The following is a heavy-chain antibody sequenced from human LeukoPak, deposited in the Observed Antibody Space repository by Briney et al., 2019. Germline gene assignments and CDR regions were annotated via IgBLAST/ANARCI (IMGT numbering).Heavy chain of an antibody. CDR2: VRTTAEGETT. J-gene: IGHJ4*02. D-gene: IGHD4-11*01. Sequence: GGSLRLSCEGSGFIFNNAWMSWIRQAPGKGLEWVGRVRTTAEGETTDYAAPVRGRFTNSRDDSKSTVYLQMNSLETEDTAIYYCTAGLGKTDDDSWGQGTLVTVSS. CDR3: TAGLGKTDDDS. CDR1: GFIFNNAW. V-gene: IGHV3-15*01.